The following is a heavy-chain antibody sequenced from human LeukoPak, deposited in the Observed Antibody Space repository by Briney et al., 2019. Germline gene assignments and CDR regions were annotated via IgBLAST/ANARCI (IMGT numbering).Heavy chain of an antibody. Sequence: SETLSLTCTVSGGSISRYYWGWIRQPPGKGLEWIGSIYYSGSTYYNPSLKSRVTISVDTSKNQFSLKLSSVTAADTAVYYCARHLYDSSGSGGSHNWFDPWGQGTLVTVSS. J-gene: IGHJ5*02. CDR3: ARHLYDSSGSGGSHNWFDP. CDR1: GGSISRYY. D-gene: IGHD3-22*01. CDR2: IYYSGST. V-gene: IGHV4-39*01.